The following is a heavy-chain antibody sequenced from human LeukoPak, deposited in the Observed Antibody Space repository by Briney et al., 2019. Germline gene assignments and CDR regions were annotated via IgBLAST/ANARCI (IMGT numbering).Heavy chain of an antibody. CDR3: AREIGSWYETYNWFDP. CDR2: IRYDGSNK. CDR1: GFTFSSYG. V-gene: IGHV3-30*02. D-gene: IGHD6-13*01. J-gene: IGHJ5*02. Sequence: QPGGSLRLSCAASGFTFSSYGMHWVRQAPGKGLEWVASIRYDGSNKYYADSVKGRFTISRDNSKNTLYLQMNSLRAEDTAVYYCAREIGSWYETYNWFDPWGQGTLVTVSS.